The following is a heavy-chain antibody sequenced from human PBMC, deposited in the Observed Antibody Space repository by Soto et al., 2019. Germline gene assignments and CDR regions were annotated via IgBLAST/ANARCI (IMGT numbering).Heavy chain of an antibody. D-gene: IGHD3-9*01. CDR3: ARGLRYFDWLLFGIDY. CDR2: IGSSSSYI. V-gene: IGHV3-21*01. Sequence: GGSLRLSCAASGFTFSSYSMNWVRQAPGKGLEWVSSIGSSSSYIYYADSVKGRFTISRDNAKNSLYLQMNSLRAEDTAVYYCARGLRYFDWLLFGIDYWGQGTLVTVSS. J-gene: IGHJ4*02. CDR1: GFTFSSYS.